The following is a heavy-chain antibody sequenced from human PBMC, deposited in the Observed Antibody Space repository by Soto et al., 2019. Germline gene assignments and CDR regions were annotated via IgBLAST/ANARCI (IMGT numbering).Heavy chain of an antibody. J-gene: IGHJ4*02. CDR1: GFTFSSYA. V-gene: IGHV3-23*01. CDR2: ISGSGGST. CDR3: AKFNSGWYGFDY. D-gene: IGHD6-19*01. Sequence: GGSLRLSCAASGFTFSSYAMSWVRQAPEKGLEWVSAISGSGGSTYYADSVKGRFTISRDNSKNTLYLQMNSLRAEDTAVYYCAKFNSGWYGFDYWGQGTLVTVSS.